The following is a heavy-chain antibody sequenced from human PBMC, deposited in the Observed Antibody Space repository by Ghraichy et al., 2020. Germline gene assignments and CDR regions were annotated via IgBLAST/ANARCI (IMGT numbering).Heavy chain of an antibody. CDR3: AYFRESNRPFDY. V-gene: IGHV3-30*03. J-gene: IGHJ4*02. D-gene: IGHD2/OR15-2a*01. CDR1: GLTFSSSG. Sequence: GSLRLSCAASGLTFSSSGMHWVRQAPGKGLEWVAMISYDGSDKNYADSVKGRFTISRDNFKNTLYLQMNSLRTEDTAVFYCAYFRESNRPFDYWGQGTLVTVSS. CDR2: ISYDGSDK.